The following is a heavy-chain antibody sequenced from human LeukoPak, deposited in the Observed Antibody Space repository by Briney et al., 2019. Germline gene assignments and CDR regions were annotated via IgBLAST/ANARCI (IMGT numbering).Heavy chain of an antibody. Sequence: PGGSLRLSCAASGFTFSSYAMSWVRQAPGKGLEWVSAISGSGGSTYYADSVKGRFSISRDNSKNTLYLQMNSLRAEDTAVYYCAKDSGDFWSGYYPFDYWGQGTLVTVSS. CDR1: GFTFSSYA. V-gene: IGHV3-23*01. CDR2: ISGSGGST. CDR3: AKDSGDFWSGYYPFDY. J-gene: IGHJ4*02. D-gene: IGHD3-3*01.